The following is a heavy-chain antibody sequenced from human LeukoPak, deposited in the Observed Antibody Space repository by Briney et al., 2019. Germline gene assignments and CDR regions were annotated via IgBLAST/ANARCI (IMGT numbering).Heavy chain of an antibody. J-gene: IGHJ4*02. Sequence: ASVKVSCKVSGYTLTELSMHWVRQAPGKGLEWMGGFDPEDGETIYAQKFQGRVTMTEDTSTDTAYMELSSLRSEDTAVYYCATARYSSSSSVGYYFDYWGQGTLVTVSS. D-gene: IGHD6-6*01. CDR2: FDPEDGET. V-gene: IGHV1-24*01. CDR1: GYTLTELS. CDR3: ATARYSSSSSVGYYFDY.